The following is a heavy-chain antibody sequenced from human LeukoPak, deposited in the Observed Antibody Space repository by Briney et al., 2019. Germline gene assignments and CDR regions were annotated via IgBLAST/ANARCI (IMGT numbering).Heavy chain of an antibody. J-gene: IGHJ6*02. CDR3: ARVQSEVVVAATRSYYYYGMDV. CDR2: IYTSGST. Sequence: TSETLSLTCTVSGGSISSYYWSWIRQPPGKGLEWIGYIYTSGSTSYNPSLKSRVTISVDTSKNQFSLKLSSVTAADTAVYYCARVQSEVVVAATRSYYYYGMDVWGQGTTVTVSS. D-gene: IGHD2-15*01. V-gene: IGHV4-4*08. CDR1: GGSISSYY.